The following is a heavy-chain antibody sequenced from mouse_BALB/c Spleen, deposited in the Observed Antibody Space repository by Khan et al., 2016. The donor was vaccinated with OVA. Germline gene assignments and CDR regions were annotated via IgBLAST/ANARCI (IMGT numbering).Heavy chain of an antibody. Sequence: VQLKQSGAELVKPAASLKLSCTASGYNIKDIYIHWVKQRPEKGLERIRRTDPANGNTKYDPKFQGKATITADTSSNTAYLQFSSLTSEDTAVYCCRVSTIDDWGQGTTLTVSS. CDR2: TDPANGNT. CDR1: GYNIKDIY. J-gene: IGHJ2*01. CDR3: RVSTIDD. D-gene: IGHD6-1*01. V-gene: IGHV14-3*02.